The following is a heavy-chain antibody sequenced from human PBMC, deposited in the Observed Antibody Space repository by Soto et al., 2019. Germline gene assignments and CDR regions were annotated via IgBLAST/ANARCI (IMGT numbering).Heavy chain of an antibody. V-gene: IGHV3-48*03. J-gene: IGHJ6*02. CDR2: IGKNGRDI. Sequence: QTGGSLRLSCEVSGFIFSEYEFNWVRQAPGKGLEWVSYIGKNGRDIYDADSVKGRFTISRDDDKSTLYLEMNSLRAEDTAVYYCVRAPGPIYYAMDAWGQRTMVTVSS. CDR1: GFIFSEYE. CDR3: VRAPGPIYYAMDA.